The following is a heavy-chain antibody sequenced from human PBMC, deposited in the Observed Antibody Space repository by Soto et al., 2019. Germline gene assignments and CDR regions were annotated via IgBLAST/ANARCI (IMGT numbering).Heavy chain of an antibody. D-gene: IGHD1-7*01. CDR3: ESRDPGTSVDD. J-gene: IGHJ4*02. V-gene: IGHV4-4*02. CDR2: IYRTGST. CDR1: GGSLTSSQW. Sequence: PXETLALTWSVSGGSLTSSQWWTWVRQPPGQGLEWIGEIYRTGSTNYNPSLKSRVTISLDKSEKQISLKVTSLTAADTAVYYCESRDPGTSVDDWGQGTLVTVSS.